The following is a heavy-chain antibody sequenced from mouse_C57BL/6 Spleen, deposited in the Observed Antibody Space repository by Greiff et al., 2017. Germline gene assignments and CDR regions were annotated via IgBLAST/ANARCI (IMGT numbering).Heavy chain of an antibody. CDR3: ARHDYYCSTWFAD. V-gene: IGHV1-85*01. Sequence: QVQLQQSGPELVKPGASVKLSCKASGYTFTSYDINWVKQRPGQGLEWIGWIYPRDGSTKSNEKFKGKATLTVYTSSSTAYMELHSLTSEDSAVYFCARHDYYCSTWFADWGQGTLVTVSA. D-gene: IGHD1-1*01. CDR2: IYPRDGST. J-gene: IGHJ3*01. CDR1: GYTFTSYD.